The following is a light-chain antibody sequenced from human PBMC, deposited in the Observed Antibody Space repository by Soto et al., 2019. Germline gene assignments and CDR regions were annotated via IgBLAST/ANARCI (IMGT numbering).Light chain of an antibody. Sequence: QPVLTQPPSVSGAPGQRVTISCTGSSSNFGAGYDVHWYQQLPGTAPKLLNYTTSNRPSGIADRFSGSKSGTAASLAITGLQAEDGADYYCQSYDTSLSARVFGGGTKLTVL. V-gene: IGLV1-40*01. J-gene: IGLJ3*02. CDR1: SSNFGAGYD. CDR3: QSYDTSLSARV. CDR2: TTS.